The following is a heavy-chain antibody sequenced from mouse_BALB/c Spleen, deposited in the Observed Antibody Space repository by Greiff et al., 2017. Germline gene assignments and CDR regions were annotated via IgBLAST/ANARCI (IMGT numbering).Heavy chain of an antibody. CDR3: ARGYYYGSSPYY. V-gene: IGHV7-3*02. Sequence: EVQVVESGGGLVQPGGSLRLSCATSGFTFTDYYMSWVRQPPGKALEWLGFIRNKANGYTTDYSASVKGRFTISRDNSQSILYLQMNTLRAEDSAAYYCARGYYYGSSPYYWGQGTTLTVSA. J-gene: IGHJ2*01. D-gene: IGHD1-1*01. CDR2: IRNKANGYTT. CDR1: GFTFTDYY.